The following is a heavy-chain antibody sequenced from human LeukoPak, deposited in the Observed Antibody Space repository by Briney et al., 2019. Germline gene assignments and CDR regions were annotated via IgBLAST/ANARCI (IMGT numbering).Heavy chain of an antibody. CDR2: IYSGGST. D-gene: IGHD2-15*01. CDR3: ASDSYSPEYFQH. Sequence: GGSLRLSCAASGFGVSNSYMSWVRQAPGKGLEWASVIYSGGSTFYADSVKGRFTISRDNSKNTLYLQMNSLRAEDTAVYYCASDSYSPEYFQHWGQGTLVTVSS. J-gene: IGHJ1*01. V-gene: IGHV3-66*01. CDR1: GFGVSNSY.